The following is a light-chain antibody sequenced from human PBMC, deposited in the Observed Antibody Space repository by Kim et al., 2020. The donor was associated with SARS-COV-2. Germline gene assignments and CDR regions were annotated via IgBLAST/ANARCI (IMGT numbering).Light chain of an antibody. Sequence: QSVLTQPPSVSGAPGHKVTISCSGSRSNIGNNTVSWYQQFPGTAPRLITYDNDKRPSGIPDRFSSSKSGTSATLGITGLRTGDEADYYCATWDSSLSVGVFGGGTQLTVL. CDR3: ATWDSSLSVGV. CDR2: DND. J-gene: IGLJ3*02. CDR1: RSNIGNNT. V-gene: IGLV1-51*01.